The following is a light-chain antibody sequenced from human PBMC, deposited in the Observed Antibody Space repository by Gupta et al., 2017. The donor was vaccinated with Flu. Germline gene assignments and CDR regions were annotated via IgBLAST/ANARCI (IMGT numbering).Light chain of an antibody. CDR3: QQYDIWPPYT. CDR2: GAS. V-gene: IGKV3-15*01. J-gene: IGKJ2*01. Sequence: EIVITQSPATLSVSPGERATLSCRASQSVSSNLAWYQQRPGQAPRLLIYGASTRATGVPAKFSGSGSGTEFTLTISSLQSEDFAIYYCQQYDIWPPYTFGQGTKLDIK. CDR1: QSVSSN.